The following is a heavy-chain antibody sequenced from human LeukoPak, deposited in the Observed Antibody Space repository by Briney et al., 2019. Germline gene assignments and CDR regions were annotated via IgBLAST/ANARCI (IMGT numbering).Heavy chain of an antibody. CDR3: GKTTLDTAMVAIDY. J-gene: IGHJ4*02. D-gene: IGHD5-18*01. CDR2: ISAFSGNT. CDR1: GFTFTSSA. V-gene: IGHV1-18*01. Sequence: GTSVKVSCKASGFTFTSSAMQWVRQARGQRLEWMGWISAFSGNTHYAQKVQGRVTVTTDTSTSTAYMELRSLRSDDTAVYYCGKTTLDTAMVAIDYWGLGTLVTVSS.